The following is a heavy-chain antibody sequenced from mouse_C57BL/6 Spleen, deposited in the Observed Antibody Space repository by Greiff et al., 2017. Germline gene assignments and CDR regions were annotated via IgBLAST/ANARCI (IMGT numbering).Heavy chain of an antibody. J-gene: IGHJ3*01. V-gene: IGHV1-80*01. Sequence: QVQLQQSGAELVKPGASVKISCKASGYAFSSYWMNWVKQRPGKGLEWIGQIYPGDGDTNYNGKFKGKATLTADKSSSTAYMQLISLNSEDFAVYFCASRNPYHCYDSSPLAYWGQGSLVTVSA. CDR2: IYPGDGDT. CDR3: ASRNPYHCYDSSPLAY. D-gene: IGHD1-1*01. CDR1: GYAFSSYW.